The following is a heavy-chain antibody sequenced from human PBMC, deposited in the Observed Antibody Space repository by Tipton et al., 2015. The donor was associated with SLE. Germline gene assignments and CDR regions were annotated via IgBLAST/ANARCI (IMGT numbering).Heavy chain of an antibody. J-gene: IGHJ6*02. CDR2: IYYSGST. V-gene: IGHV4-31*03. CDR1: GGSISSGGYY. Sequence: TLSLTCTVSGGSISSGGYYWSWIRQHPGKGLEWIGYIYYSGSTYYNPSLKSRVTISVDTSKNQFSLKLSSVTAADTAVYYCARHLSGGRRVVPAAIVNGMDVWGQGTTVTVSS. CDR3: ARHLSGGRRVVPAAIVNGMDV. D-gene: IGHD2-2*01.